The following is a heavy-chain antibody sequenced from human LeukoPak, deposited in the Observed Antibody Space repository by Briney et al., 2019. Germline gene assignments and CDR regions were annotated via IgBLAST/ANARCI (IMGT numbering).Heavy chain of an antibody. V-gene: IGHV1-18*01. CDR3: ATGVSGSGDWYFDL. Sequence: ASVKVSCKASGYTFTSYGISWVRQAPGQGLEWMGWISAYNGNTNYAQKLQGRVTMTEDTSTDTAYMELGSLRSEDTAVYYCATGVSGSGDWYFDLWGRGTLVTVSS. J-gene: IGHJ2*01. D-gene: IGHD5-12*01. CDR2: ISAYNGNT. CDR1: GYTFTSYG.